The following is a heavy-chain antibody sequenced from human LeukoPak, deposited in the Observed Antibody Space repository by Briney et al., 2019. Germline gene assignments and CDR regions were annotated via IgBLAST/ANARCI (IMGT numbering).Heavy chain of an antibody. CDR2: TYYRSKWYY. CDR3: SLARSEYHYGMDV. CDR1: GDSVSSISVA. Sequence: SQTLSLTCAISGDSVSSISVAWNWIRQSPSRGLEWLGGTYYRSKWYYEYAISVKSRINISPDTSKNQFSLQLTSVTPEDTAVYYCSLARSEYHYGMDVWGQGTTVTVSS. V-gene: IGHV6-1*01. J-gene: IGHJ6*02.